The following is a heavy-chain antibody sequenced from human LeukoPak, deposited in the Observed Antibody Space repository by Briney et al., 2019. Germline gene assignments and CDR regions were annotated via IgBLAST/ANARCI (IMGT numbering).Heavy chain of an antibody. CDR3: ARDTSPGITGTY. CDR1: GYSISSGYY. Sequence: SETLSLTCSVSGYSISSGYYWDWIRQPPGKGLEWIASIYHSGKSYYNPSLESRVTISVDTSKNQFSLKLSSVTAADTAVYYCARDTSPGITGTYWGQGTLVTVSS. CDR2: IYHSGKS. D-gene: IGHD1-20*01. J-gene: IGHJ4*02. V-gene: IGHV4-38-2*02.